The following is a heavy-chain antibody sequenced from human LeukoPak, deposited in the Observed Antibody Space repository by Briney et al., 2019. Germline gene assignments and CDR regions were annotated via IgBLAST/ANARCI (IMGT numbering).Heavy chain of an antibody. D-gene: IGHD3-10*01. J-gene: IGHJ4*02. CDR1: GYIFTGYY. CDR2: INPNSGDT. Sequence: ASVKVSCKVSGYIFTGYYLHWVRQAPGQGLEWMGWINPNSGDTKYAQKFQGRVTMTRDTSISTGHMELSRLRSDDTAVYYCARDIRKGSGSYYNAFDCWGQGTLVTVSS. V-gene: IGHV1-2*02. CDR3: ARDIRKGSGSYYNAFDC.